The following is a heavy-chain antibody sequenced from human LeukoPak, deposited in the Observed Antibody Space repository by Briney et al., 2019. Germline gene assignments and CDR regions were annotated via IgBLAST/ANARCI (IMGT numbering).Heavy chain of an antibody. J-gene: IGHJ4*02. V-gene: IGHV3-74*01. CDR3: ARDGIVGAYNSGNDY. CDR2: MNSDGSTT. D-gene: IGHD1-26*01. Sequence: PGGSLRLSCAASGFTFNSYAMSWVRQAPGKGLVWVSRMNSDGSTTAHADSVKGRFTISRDNAKNTLYLQMNSLRAEDTAVYYCARDGIVGAYNSGNDYWGQGTLVTVSS. CDR1: GFTFNSYA.